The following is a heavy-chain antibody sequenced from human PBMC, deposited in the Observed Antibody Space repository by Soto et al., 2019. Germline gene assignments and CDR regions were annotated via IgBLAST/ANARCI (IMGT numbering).Heavy chain of an antibody. D-gene: IGHD3-10*01. CDR2: IYYTGST. Sequence: QVQLQQSGPGLVKPSETLSLTCTVSSGPTSSHNWGWIRQPPGRGLEWIGYIYYTGSTSYNPSLKSRVTISADTSTNHISLTLSSVTAADTAVYYCVRQGIGDLHGLVDVWGQGTRVSVSS. CDR3: VRQGIGDLHGLVDV. J-gene: IGHJ6*02. V-gene: IGHV4-59*08. CDR1: SGPTSSHN.